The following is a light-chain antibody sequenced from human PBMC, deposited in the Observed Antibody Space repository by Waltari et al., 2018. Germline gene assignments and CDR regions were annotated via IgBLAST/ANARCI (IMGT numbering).Light chain of an antibody. V-gene: IGKV1-33*01. CDR3: QQYDNFPLS. CDR2: DAS. Sequence: DIQMTPSPSSLSASVGDRVTITCQASQAISNFLSWYQHKPGKVPILLIYDASTLETGVPSRFSGSGSGTEFTLSISSLQPEDFATYYCQQYDNFPLSFGGGTKVDLK. CDR1: QAISNF. J-gene: IGKJ4*01.